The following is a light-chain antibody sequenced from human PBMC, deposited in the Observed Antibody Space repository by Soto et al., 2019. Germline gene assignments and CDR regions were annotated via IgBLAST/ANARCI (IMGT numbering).Light chain of an antibody. CDR2: GNS. J-gene: IGLJ2*01. V-gene: IGLV1-40*01. Sequence: QSVLTQPPSVSGAPGQRVTISCTGSSSNIGAGYDVHWYQQLPGTAPKLLIYGNSTRPSGVPDRFSGSKSGTSASQSITGLQAEDEADYYCQSYDSSLSGVVFGGGTKLTVL. CDR3: QSYDSSLSGVV. CDR1: SSNIGAGYD.